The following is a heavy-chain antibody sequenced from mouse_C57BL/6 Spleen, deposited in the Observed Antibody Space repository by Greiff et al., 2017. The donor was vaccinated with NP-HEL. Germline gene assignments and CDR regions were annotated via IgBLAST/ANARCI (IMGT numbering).Heavy chain of an antibody. CDR2: IRLKSDNYAT. CDR3: TGGSSYFAY. J-gene: IGHJ3*01. Sequence: EVKLEESGGGLVQPGGSMKLSCVASGFTFSNYWMNWVRQSPEKGLEWVAQIRLKSDNYATHYAESVKGRFTISRDDSKSSVYLQMNNLRAEDTGIYYCTGGSSYFAYWGQGTLVTVSA. V-gene: IGHV6-3*01. CDR1: GFTFSNYW. D-gene: IGHD1-1*01.